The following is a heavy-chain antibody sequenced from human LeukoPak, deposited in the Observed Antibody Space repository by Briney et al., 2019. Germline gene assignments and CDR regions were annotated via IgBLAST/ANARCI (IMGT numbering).Heavy chain of an antibody. J-gene: IGHJ3*02. CDR3: ASVDAAMVGNAFDI. CDR2: IYTSGST. CDR1: GGXISSYY. V-gene: IGHV4-4*07. Sequence: PSETLSLTCTVSGGXISSYYWSWIRQPAGKGLEWIVRIYTSGSTNNNPSLKSRVTMSVDTSKNQFSLKLSSVTAADTAVYYCASVDAAMVGNAFDIWGQGTMVTVSS. D-gene: IGHD5-18*01.